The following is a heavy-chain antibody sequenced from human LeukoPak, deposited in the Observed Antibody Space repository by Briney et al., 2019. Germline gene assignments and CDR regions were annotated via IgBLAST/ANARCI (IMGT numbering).Heavy chain of an antibody. V-gene: IGHV4-59*01. Sequence: SETLSLTCTVSAGSIGNYWSWIRRPPGKGLEWIGSIYYTGSTNYNPSLESRVTMSVDTSKNQFSLKLSSLTAADTAVYFCARGPHYYSYYGLDVWGQGTTVTVSS. J-gene: IGHJ6*02. CDR2: IYYTGST. CDR3: ARGPHYYSYYGLDV. CDR1: AGSIGNY.